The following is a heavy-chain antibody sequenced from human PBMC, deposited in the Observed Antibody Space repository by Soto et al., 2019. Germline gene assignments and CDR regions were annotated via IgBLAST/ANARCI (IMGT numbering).Heavy chain of an antibody. Sequence: SETLSLTCTVSGGSISSYYWSLIRQPPGKGLEWIGYIYYSGSTNYNPSLKSRVTISVDTSKNQFSLKLSSVTAADTAVYYCARARSGSGYYYYYYYYMDVWGKGTTVTVSS. D-gene: IGHD3-3*01. CDR2: IYYSGST. J-gene: IGHJ6*03. CDR1: GGSISSYY. V-gene: IGHV4-59*01. CDR3: ARARSGSGYYYYYYYYMDV.